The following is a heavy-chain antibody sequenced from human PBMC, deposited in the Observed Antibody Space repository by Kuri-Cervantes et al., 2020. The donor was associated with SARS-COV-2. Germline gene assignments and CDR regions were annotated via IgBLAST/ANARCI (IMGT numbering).Heavy chain of an antibody. CDR1: GFTFSSYG. CDR2: ISYDGSNK. Sequence: GGSLRLSCAASGFTFSSYGMHWVRQAPGKGLEWVAVISYDGSNKYYADSVKGRFTISRDNSKNTLYLQMNSLRSEDTAVYYCALGYWGSGYPRNYYYMDVWGKGTTVTVSS. CDR3: ALGYWGSGYPRNYYYMDV. J-gene: IGHJ6*03. V-gene: IGHV3-30*03. D-gene: IGHD3-22*01.